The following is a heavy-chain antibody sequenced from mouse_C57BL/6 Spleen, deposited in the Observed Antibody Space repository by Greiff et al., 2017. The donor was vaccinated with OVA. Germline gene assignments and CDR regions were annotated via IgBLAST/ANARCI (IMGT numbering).Heavy chain of an antibody. CDR3: ARSDYDGARFAY. D-gene: IGHD2-4*01. CDR2: IDPSDSET. J-gene: IGHJ3*01. V-gene: IGHV1-52*01. Sequence: QVQLQQPGAELVRPGSSVKLSCKASGYTFTSYWMHWVKQRPIQGLEWIGNIDPSDSETHYNQKFKDKATLTVDKSSSTAYMQLSSLTYEDSAVYYCARSDYDGARFAYWGQGTLVTVAA. CDR1: GYTFTSYW.